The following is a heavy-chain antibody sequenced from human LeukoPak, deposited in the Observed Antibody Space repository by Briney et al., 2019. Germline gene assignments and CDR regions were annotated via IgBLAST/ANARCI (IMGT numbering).Heavy chain of an antibody. D-gene: IGHD2-2*01. J-gene: IGHJ4*02. CDR3: ARRGCSSTSCFHY. Sequence: ASVKVSCKASGYTFTSYYMHWVRQAPGQGLEWMGWINPNSGGTNYAQKFQGRVTMTRDTSISTAYMELSRLRSDDTAVYYCARRGCSSTSCFHYWGQGTLVTVSS. CDR1: GYTFTSYY. V-gene: IGHV1-2*02. CDR2: INPNSGGT.